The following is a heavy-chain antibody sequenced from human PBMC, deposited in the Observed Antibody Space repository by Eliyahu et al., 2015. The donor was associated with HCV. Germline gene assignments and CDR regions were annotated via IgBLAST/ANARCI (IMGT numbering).Heavy chain of an antibody. CDR3: AIGGTGVVGVHTLFTS. CDR1: GGTFSTSA. CDR2: XAPILDSEX. Sequence: LVQSGPEVKPPGSSVKVSCXAXGGTFSTSAFSWMRQAPGQGXEWMGRXAPILDSEXHYAQKFQGRLTITADESTSTAYMELISLRSDDTAMYYCAIGGTGVVGVHTLFTSWGQGTLVTVSS. D-gene: IGHD3-3*01. J-gene: IGHJ5*02. V-gene: IGHV1-69*11.